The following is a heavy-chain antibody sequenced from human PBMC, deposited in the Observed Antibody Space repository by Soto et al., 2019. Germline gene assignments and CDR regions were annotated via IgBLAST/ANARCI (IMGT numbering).Heavy chain of an antibody. V-gene: IGHV1-18*01. J-gene: IGHJ4*02. Sequence: QVQLVQSGAEVKKPGASVKVSCKASGYTFISYGISWVRQAPGQGLGWMGWISGDNGNTKYAQKLLGRVTMPTDTSTSAAYMELRSLRSDDTAVYYCARELGAQIVDYWGQGTLVTVSS. D-gene: IGHD1-26*01. CDR3: ARELGAQIVDY. CDR2: ISGDNGNT. CDR1: GYTFISYG.